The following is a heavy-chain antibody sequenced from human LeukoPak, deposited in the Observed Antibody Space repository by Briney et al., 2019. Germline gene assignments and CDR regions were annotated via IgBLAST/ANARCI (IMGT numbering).Heavy chain of an antibody. D-gene: IGHD3-10*01. CDR3: VTDQTGRHPYFFDY. Sequence: GGSLRLSCTASGFNFSTYWMTWVRQVPGKGLEWVANIKEDGSEIYYVDAVKGRFSISRDNAKTSLYLQMHSLSVADTGLYYCVTDQTGRHPYFFDYWGQGTQVTVSS. V-gene: IGHV3-7*01. J-gene: IGHJ4*02. CDR1: GFNFSTYW. CDR2: IKEDGSEI.